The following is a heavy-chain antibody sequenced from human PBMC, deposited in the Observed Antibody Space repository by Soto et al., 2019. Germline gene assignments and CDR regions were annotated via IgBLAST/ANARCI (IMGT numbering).Heavy chain of an antibody. D-gene: IGHD3-10*01. CDR3: ARDGGRGYYGSGTYYDF. Sequence: QLQLQESGPGLVKPSQTLSLTCTVSGGSMNRADCYWSWIRQPPGKGLEWLGYIYYNGATYYNPSLDSRLTISVDTSKNQFSLKLRSVTAADTAVYFCARDGGRGYYGSGTYYDFWGQGTLVTVSS. J-gene: IGHJ4*02. CDR1: GGSMNRADCY. V-gene: IGHV4-30-4*01. CDR2: IYYNGAT.